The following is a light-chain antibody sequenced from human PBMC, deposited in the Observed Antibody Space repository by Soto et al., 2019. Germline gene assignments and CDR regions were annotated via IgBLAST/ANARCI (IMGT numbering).Light chain of an antibody. CDR3: QQYYNWPYT. Sequence: EIVMTQSPDTLSVSPGERATLSCRASQSVSNNLAWYQQRPGQAPRLLISVAFTRAAGLPARFSGGKSGTEFTLTISSLQSEDFAVYFCQQYYNWPYTFGQGTNLEIK. CDR2: VAF. CDR1: QSVSNN. V-gene: IGKV3-15*01. J-gene: IGKJ2*01.